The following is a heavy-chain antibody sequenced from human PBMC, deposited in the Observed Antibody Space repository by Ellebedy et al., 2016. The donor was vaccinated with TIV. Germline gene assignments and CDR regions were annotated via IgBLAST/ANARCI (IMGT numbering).Heavy chain of an antibody. CDR1: GASISTYY. V-gene: IGHV4-59*01. D-gene: IGHD3-10*01. J-gene: IGHJ4*02. CDR3: ARSQTYYSGSGSYYNPVPFDY. CDR2: VYYSGST. Sequence: SETLSLXXTVSGASISTYYWSWIRQPPGKGLEWIGYVYYSGSTNYNPSLETRLTISVDTSNNQFSLKLSSVTAADTAVYYCARSQTYYSGSGSYYNPVPFDYWGQGTLVTVSS.